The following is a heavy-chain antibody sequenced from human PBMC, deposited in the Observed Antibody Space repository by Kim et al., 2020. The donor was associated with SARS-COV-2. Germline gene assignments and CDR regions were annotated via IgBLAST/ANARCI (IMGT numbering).Heavy chain of an antibody. CDR3: ARDKYYDSSGYYLFDY. J-gene: IGHJ4*02. D-gene: IGHD3-22*01. Sequence: LESRVTISVDTATNQFSLKLSSVTAADTAVYYCARDKYYDSSGYYLFDYWGQGTLVTVSS. V-gene: IGHV4-59*01.